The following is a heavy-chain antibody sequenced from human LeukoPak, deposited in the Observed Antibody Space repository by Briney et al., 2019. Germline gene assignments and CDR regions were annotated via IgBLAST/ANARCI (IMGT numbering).Heavy chain of an antibody. D-gene: IGHD2-2*01. Sequence: SQTLSLTCAISGDSFSSNSVTWNWIRQSPSRGLEWLGRTYYRSTWYDDYAVSVRGRITVNPDTSKNQFSLHLNSVTPEDTAVYYCARRLTQYDCFDPWGQGILVTVSS. J-gene: IGHJ5*02. CDR2: TYYRSTWYD. V-gene: IGHV6-1*01. CDR3: ARRLTQYDCFDP. CDR1: GDSFSSNSVT.